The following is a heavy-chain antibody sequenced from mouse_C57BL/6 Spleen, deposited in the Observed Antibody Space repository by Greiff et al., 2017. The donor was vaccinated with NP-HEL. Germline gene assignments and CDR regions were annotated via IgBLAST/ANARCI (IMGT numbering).Heavy chain of an antibody. Sequence: QVQLQQSGAELVKPGASVKMSCKASGYTFTSYWITWVKQRPGQGLEWIGDIYPGSGSTNYNEKFKSKATLTVDTSSSTAYMQLSSLTSEDSAVYYCARRGDGSSHWYFDVWGTGTTVTVSS. CDR3: ARRGDGSSHWYFDV. J-gene: IGHJ1*03. V-gene: IGHV1-55*01. CDR2: IYPGSGST. D-gene: IGHD1-1*01. CDR1: GYTFTSYW.